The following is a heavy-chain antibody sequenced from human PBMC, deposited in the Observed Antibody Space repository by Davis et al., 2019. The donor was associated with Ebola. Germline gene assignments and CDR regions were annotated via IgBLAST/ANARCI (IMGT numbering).Heavy chain of an antibody. Sequence: PSETLSLTCAVYGGSFSGYYWSWIRQPPGKGLEWIGEINHSGSTNYNPSLKSRVTISVDTSKNQFSLKLSSVTAADTAVYYCARLPWNYGGWFDPWGQGTLVTVSS. D-gene: IGHD1-7*01. V-gene: IGHV4-34*01. CDR2: INHSGST. CDR3: ARLPWNYGGWFDP. CDR1: GGSFSGYY. J-gene: IGHJ5*02.